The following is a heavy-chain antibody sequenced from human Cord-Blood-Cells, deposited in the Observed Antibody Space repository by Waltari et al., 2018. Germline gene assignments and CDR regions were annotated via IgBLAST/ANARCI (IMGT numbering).Heavy chain of an antibody. V-gene: IGHV4-31*03. CDR1: GGSISSGGYY. CDR3: ARGPVYSGSYYYFDY. J-gene: IGHJ4*02. CDR2: IYYSGST. D-gene: IGHD1-26*01. Sequence: QVQLQESGPGLVKPSQTLSLTCTVSGGSISSGGYYWSWIRQHPGKGLEWIGYIYYSGSTYYNPPLKSRVTISVDTYKNQFSLKLSSVTAADTAVYYCARGPVYSGSYYYFDYWGQGTLVTVSS.